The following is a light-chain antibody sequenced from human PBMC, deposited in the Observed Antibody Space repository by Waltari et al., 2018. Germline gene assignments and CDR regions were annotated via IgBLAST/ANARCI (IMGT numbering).Light chain of an antibody. CDR1: QSVGRSH. J-gene: IGKJ3*01. CDR2: GAS. CDR3: QQYGTSPPT. Sequence: EIVLTQSPGTLSLSPGERATLSCRASQSVGRSHLAWYQQKFGQAPRLLIYGASIRATGIPDRFSGTGSGTDFTLTISRLEPEDFAVYYCQQYGTSPPTFGPGTKVDI. V-gene: IGKV3-20*01.